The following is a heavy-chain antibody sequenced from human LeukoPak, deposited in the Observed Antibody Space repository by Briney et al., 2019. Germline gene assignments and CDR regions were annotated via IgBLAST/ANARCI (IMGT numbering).Heavy chain of an antibody. CDR2: IYYSGST. J-gene: IGHJ6*02. V-gene: IGHV4-59*01. Sequence: NPSETLSLTCTVSGGSTSSYYWSWIRQPPGKGLEWIGYIYYSGSTNYNPSLKSRVTISVDTSKNQFSLKLSSVTAADTAVYYCARDVANYYGMDVWGQGTTVTVSS. D-gene: IGHD5-12*01. CDR3: ARDVANYYGMDV. CDR1: GGSTSSYY.